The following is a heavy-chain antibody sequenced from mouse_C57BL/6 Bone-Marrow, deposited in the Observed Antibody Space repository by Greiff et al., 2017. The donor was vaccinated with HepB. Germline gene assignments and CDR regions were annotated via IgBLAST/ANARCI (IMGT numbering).Heavy chain of an antibody. Sequence: EVMLVESGAELVRPGASVKLSCTASGFNIKDDYMHWVKQRPEQGLEWIGWIDPENGDTEYASKFQGKATITADTSSNTAYLPLSSLTSEDTAVYYCGVHPTRGYYFDYWGQGTTLTVSS. J-gene: IGHJ2*01. CDR2: IDPENGDT. D-gene: IGHD2-10*01. CDR3: GVHPTRGYYFDY. V-gene: IGHV14-4*01. CDR1: GFNIKDDY.